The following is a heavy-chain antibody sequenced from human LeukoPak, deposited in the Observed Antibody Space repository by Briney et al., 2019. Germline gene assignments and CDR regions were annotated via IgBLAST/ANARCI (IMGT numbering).Heavy chain of an antibody. J-gene: IGHJ4*02. CDR3: ARGRASYDFWSGYLFDY. Sequence: SETLSLTCAVYGGPLSGYYWSWIRQSPGKGLEWIGEINHSGRTNYNPSLKSRVTISVDTSKNQFSLKLSSVTAADTAVYYCARGRASYDFWSGYLFDYWGQGTLVTVSS. CDR2: INHSGRT. V-gene: IGHV4-34*01. CDR1: GGPLSGYY. D-gene: IGHD3-3*01.